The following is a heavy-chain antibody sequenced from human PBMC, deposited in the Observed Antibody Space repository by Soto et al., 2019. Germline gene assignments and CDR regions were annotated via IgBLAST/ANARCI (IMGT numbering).Heavy chain of an antibody. Sequence: PXETLSLTCTVAGGSISSYYWSWIRQPPGKGLEWIGYIYYSGSTNYNPSLKSRVTISVDTSKNQFSLKLSSVTAADTAVYYCARDYYGRRNYFDYWGQGTLVTVSS. D-gene: IGHD1-26*01. J-gene: IGHJ4*02. CDR2: IYYSGST. V-gene: IGHV4-59*01. CDR3: ARDYYGRRNYFDY. CDR1: GGSISSYY.